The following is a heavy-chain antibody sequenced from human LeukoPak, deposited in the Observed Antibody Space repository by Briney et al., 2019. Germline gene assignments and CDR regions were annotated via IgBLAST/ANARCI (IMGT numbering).Heavy chain of an antibody. Sequence: GGSLRLSCAASGFTFSSYWMHWVRQAPWKGLVWVSRINSDGSSTSYADSVKGRFTISRDNAKNTLYLQMNSLRAEDTAVYYCARAQYYYYMDVWGKGTTVTVSS. CDR2: INSDGSST. V-gene: IGHV3-74*01. CDR3: ARAQYYYYMDV. J-gene: IGHJ6*03. CDR1: GFTFSSYW.